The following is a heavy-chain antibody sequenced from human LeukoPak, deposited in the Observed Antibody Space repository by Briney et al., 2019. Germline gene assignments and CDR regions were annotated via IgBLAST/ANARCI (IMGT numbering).Heavy chain of an antibody. J-gene: IGHJ4*02. CDR2: IYSGGNT. V-gene: IGHV3-66*01. CDR1: GFSFSNHA. CDR3: ATDYGGPYYFDY. Sequence: GGSLRLSCAASGFSFSNHALHWVRQAPGKGLEWVSVIYSGGNTYYADSVKGRFSISRDNSKNTLYLQMNSLRAEDTAVYYCATDYGGPYYFDYWGQGTLVTVSS. D-gene: IGHD4-23*01.